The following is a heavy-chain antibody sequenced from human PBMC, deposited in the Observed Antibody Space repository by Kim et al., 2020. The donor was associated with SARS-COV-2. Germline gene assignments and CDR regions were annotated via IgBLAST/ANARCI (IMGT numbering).Heavy chain of an antibody. D-gene: IGHD2-21*01. V-gene: IGHV4-34*04. CDR2: AHDTKVP. CDR1: GGPSSGYY. CDR3: ARHLRWAFDV. J-gene: IGHJ3*01. Sequence: SETLSLTCAVSGGPSSGYYWTWIRQPPGGGLEWLGEAHDTKVPNHNPSLKSRPTISVDTSKSEFSLKLSSVTAADTATYYCARHLRWAFDVWGQGTMVTVSS.